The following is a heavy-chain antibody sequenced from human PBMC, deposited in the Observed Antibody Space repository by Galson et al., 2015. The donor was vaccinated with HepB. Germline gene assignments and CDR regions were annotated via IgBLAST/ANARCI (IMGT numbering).Heavy chain of an antibody. CDR3: ARDGVGFNPRIRAYEN. Sequence: SVKVSCKASGYTFTGYHMHWVRQAPGQGLEWMGWINPNSGGTNYAQKFQGRVTMTRNTSISTAYMELSRLRSDDTAVYYCARDGVGFNPRIRAYENWGQGTLVTVSS. V-gene: IGHV1-2*02. CDR2: INPNSGGT. D-gene: IGHD3-10*01. CDR1: GYTFTGYH. J-gene: IGHJ4*02.